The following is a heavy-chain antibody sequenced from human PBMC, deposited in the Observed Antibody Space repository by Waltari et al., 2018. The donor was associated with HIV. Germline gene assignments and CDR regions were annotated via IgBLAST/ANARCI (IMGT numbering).Heavy chain of an antibody. Sequence: QVQLQQWGAGLLKPSETLSLTCAVYGGSFSGYYWSWIRQPPGKGLEWIGEINHSGSTNYNPSLKSRVTISVDTSKNQFSLKLSSVTAADTAVYYCARRLAYYGSGSSQHAFDIWGQGTMVTVSS. D-gene: IGHD3-10*01. CDR1: GGSFSGYY. CDR3: ARRLAYYGSGSSQHAFDI. J-gene: IGHJ3*02. CDR2: INHSGST. V-gene: IGHV4-34*01.